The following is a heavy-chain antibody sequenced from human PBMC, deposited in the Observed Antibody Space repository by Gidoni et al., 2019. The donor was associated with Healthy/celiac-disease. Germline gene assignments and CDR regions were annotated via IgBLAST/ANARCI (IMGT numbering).Heavy chain of an antibody. D-gene: IGHD1-1*01. CDR3: ARGVRYNWNDDPGN. CDR2: IYYSWST. V-gene: IGHV4-30-4*01. CDR1: GGSISSGDYY. Sequence: QVQLQESGPGLVKPSQTLSLTCTVAGGSISSGDYYWSWIRQPPGKGLEWIGYIYYSWSTYYNPSLKSRVTISVDTSKNQFSLKLSSVTAADTAVYYCARGVRYNWNDDPGNWGQGTLVTVSS. J-gene: IGHJ4*02.